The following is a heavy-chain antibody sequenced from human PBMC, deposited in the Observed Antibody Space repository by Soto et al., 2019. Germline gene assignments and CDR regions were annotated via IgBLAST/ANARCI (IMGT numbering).Heavy chain of an antibody. Sequence: VQLVESGGRVVQPGRSLRLSCAASGFDFSNYVLHWVRQAPGKGLEWVAVTSFDGSDIYYADSVKGRFTISRDNSKNTLYLQMNNLRPEDTAVYYCAKVREDIVLLVALDYWGQGTLVTVSS. J-gene: IGHJ4*02. D-gene: IGHD2-8*01. CDR2: TSFDGSDI. V-gene: IGHV3-30*18. CDR1: GFDFSNYV. CDR3: AKVREDIVLLVALDY.